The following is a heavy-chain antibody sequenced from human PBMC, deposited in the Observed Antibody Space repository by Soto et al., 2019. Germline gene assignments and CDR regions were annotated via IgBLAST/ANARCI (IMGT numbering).Heavy chain of an antibody. CDR3: ARESYDSSGYPPTGFFDY. D-gene: IGHD3-22*01. V-gene: IGHV3-66*01. CDR1: GFTVSSNY. CDR2: IYSGGST. Sequence: GGSLRLSCAASGFTVSSNYMSWVRQAPGKGLEWVSVIYSGGSTYYADSVKGRFTISRDNSKNTLYLQMNSLRAEDTAVYYCARESYDSSGYPPTGFFDYWGQGTLVTVSS. J-gene: IGHJ4*02.